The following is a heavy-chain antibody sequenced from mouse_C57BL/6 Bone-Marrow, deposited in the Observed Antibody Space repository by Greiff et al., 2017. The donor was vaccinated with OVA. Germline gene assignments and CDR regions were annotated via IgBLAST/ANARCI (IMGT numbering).Heavy chain of an antibody. D-gene: IGHD2-4*01. J-gene: IGHJ4*01. CDR2: IRNKANGYTT. CDR3: ARYTIYYDYDVGYYAMDY. Sequence: EVKLVESGGGLVQPGGSLSLSCAASGFTFTDYYMSWVRQPPGKALEWLGFIRNKANGYTTEYSASVKGRFTISRDNSQSILYLQMNALRAEDSATYYCARYTIYYDYDVGYYAMDYWGQGTSVTVSS. CDR1: GFTFTDYY. V-gene: IGHV7-3*01.